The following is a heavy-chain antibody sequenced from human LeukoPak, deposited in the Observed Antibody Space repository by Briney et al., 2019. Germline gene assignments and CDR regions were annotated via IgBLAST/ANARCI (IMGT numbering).Heavy chain of an antibody. Sequence: GGSLRLSCAASGFTFSSYAMSWVRQAPGKGLQWVAVAWYDGSTKYYEDSVKGRFTISRDNSKNTLYLQMNSLRAEDTAVYYCARGANNWNYRSYFDFRGQGTLVTVSS. V-gene: IGHV3-33*08. CDR3: ARGANNWNYRSYFDF. J-gene: IGHJ4*02. CDR1: GFTFSSYA. CDR2: AWYDGSTK. D-gene: IGHD1-7*01.